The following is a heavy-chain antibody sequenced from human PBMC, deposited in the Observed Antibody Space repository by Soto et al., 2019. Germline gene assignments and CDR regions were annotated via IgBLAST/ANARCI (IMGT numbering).Heavy chain of an antibody. CDR3: ARDGDSSGYHTDYGMDV. Sequence: ASVKVSCNASGYTFTGYYMHWVRQAPGQGLEWMGWINPNSGGTNYAQKFQGRVTMTRDTSISTAYMELSRLRSDDTAVYYCARDGDSSGYHTDYGMDVWGQGTTVTVSS. CDR1: GYTFTGYY. V-gene: IGHV1-2*02. D-gene: IGHD3-22*01. J-gene: IGHJ6*02. CDR2: INPNSGGT.